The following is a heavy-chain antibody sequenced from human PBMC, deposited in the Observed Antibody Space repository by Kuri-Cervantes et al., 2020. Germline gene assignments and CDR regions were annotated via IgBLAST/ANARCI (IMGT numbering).Heavy chain of an antibody. D-gene: IGHD4-17*01. V-gene: IGHV3-48*01. Sequence: GGSLRLSCAVSGFPLSSYSMNWVRQAPGKGLEWISYINGGSKTIEYAESLKGRFTISRDNAKNSLFLQMTSLRGEDTAVYYCARGSDSGLYYYYYSVDVWGKGTTVTVSS. CDR2: INGGSKTI. CDR3: ARGSDSGLYYYYYSVDV. CDR1: GFPLSSYS. J-gene: IGHJ6*03.